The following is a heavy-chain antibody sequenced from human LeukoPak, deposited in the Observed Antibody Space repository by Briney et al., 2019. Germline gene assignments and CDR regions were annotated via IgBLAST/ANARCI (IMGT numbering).Heavy chain of an antibody. J-gene: IGHJ6*04. CDR1: GGTFSSYA. Sequence: GASVKVSCKASGGTFSSYAISWVRQAPGQGLEWMGGIIPIFGTANYAQKFQGRVTITADKSTSTAYMELSSLRSEDTAVYYCASWANGRGRWRDYYYYGMDVWGKGTTVTVSS. CDR2: IIPIFGTA. V-gene: IGHV1-69*06. D-gene: IGHD4/OR15-4a*01. CDR3: ASWANGRGRWRDYYYYGMDV.